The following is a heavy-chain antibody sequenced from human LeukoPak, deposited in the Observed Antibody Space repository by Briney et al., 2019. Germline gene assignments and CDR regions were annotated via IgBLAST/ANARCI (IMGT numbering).Heavy chain of an antibody. CDR1: GFTFSSYS. CDR2: ISSSSSYI. CDR3: ARAQGGIDY. Sequence: GGSLRLSCAASGFTFSSYSMKWVRQAPGKGLEWVSSISSSSSYIYYADLVKGRFTISRDNAKNSLYLQMNSLRAEDTAVYYCARAQGGIDYWGQGTLVTVSS. D-gene: IGHD3-16*01. J-gene: IGHJ4*02. V-gene: IGHV3-21*01.